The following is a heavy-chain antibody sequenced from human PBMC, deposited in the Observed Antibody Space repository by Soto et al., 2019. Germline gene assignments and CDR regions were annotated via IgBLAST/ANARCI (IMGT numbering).Heavy chain of an antibody. CDR1: GFTFSSYA. CDR3: ARENHGDYLNWFDP. Sequence: PGGSMRLSCAASGFTFSSYAMHWVRQAPGKGLEWVSRISSNSSTIYYADSVKGRFTISRDNAKNSLYLQMNSLRDEDTAVYYSARENHGDYLNWFDPWGQGTLVNVSS. V-gene: IGHV3-48*02. J-gene: IGHJ5*02. CDR2: ISSNSSTI. D-gene: IGHD4-17*01.